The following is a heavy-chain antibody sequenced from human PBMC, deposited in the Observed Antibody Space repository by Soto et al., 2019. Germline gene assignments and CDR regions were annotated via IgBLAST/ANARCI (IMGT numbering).Heavy chain of an antibody. V-gene: IGHV1-46*01. CDR1: GDTFTDND. CDR2: VNPSGGHT. D-gene: IGHD2-21*02. CDR3: ARGGHVVVVTAALDY. J-gene: IGHJ4*02. Sequence: QVQLVQSGAEVKKPGASVKVSCKASGDTFTDNDIHWVRQAPGQGLEWMGTVNPSGGHTTYAQHFLGRMTMTRDTSTSTLYMELTSLTSEDTAVYYCARGGHVVVVTAALDYRGQGTLVSVSS.